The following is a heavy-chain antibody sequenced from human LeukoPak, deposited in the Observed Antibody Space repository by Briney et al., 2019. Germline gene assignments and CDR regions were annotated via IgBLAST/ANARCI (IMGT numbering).Heavy chain of an antibody. J-gene: IGHJ4*02. Sequence: SGGSLRLSCAASGFTFSSYGMHWVRQAPGKGLEWVAVIWYDGSNKYYADSVKGRFTISRDNSKNTLYLQMNSLRAEDTAVYYCARDLCSSTSCYLDHWGQGTLVTVSS. V-gene: IGHV3-33*01. CDR3: ARDLCSSTSCYLDH. D-gene: IGHD2-2*01. CDR2: IWYDGSNK. CDR1: GFTFSSYG.